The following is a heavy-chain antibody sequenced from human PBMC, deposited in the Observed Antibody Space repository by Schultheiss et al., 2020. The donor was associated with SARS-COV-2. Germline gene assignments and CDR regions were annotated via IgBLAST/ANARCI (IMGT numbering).Heavy chain of an antibody. CDR1: GYTFTGYY. J-gene: IGHJ4*02. CDR2: INPNSGGT. D-gene: IGHD6-13*01. CDR3: AREGRPDPDGGYSSSWYSDY. V-gene: IGHV1-2*02. Sequence: ASVKVSCKASGYTFTGYYMHWVRQAPGQGLEWMGWINPNSGGTNYAQKFQGRVTMTRDTSISTAYMELSRLRSDDTAVYYCAREGRPDPDGGYSSSWYSDYWGQGTLVTVSS.